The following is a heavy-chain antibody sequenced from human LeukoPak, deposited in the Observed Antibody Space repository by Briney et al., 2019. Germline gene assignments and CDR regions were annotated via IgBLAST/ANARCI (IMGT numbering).Heavy chain of an antibody. V-gene: IGHV4-59*08. D-gene: IGHD3-10*01. CDR1: GRSIGTYY. CDR3: ARRPITAYYFDY. J-gene: IGHJ4*02. Sequence: SETLSPTCTVSGRSIGTYYWSWIRQPPGKGLEWIGYIYYSGSTSYNPSLNRPVTISIDTSRSQFSLKLGSVTAADTAVYYCARRPITAYYFDYWGQGSLVTVSS. CDR2: IYYSGST.